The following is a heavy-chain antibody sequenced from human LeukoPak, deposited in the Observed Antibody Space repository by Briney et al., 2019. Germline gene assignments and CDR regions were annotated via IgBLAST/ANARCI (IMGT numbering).Heavy chain of an antibody. CDR3: ARETIVGAFYFDY. Sequence: SVKVSCKASGGTFSSYAISWVRQAPGQGLEGRGGIIPIFGIANYAQKFQGRVTITADKSTSTAYMELSSLRSEDTAVYYCARETIVGAFYFDYWGQGTLVTVSS. CDR1: GGTFSSYA. J-gene: IGHJ4*02. CDR2: IIPIFGIA. D-gene: IGHD1-26*01. V-gene: IGHV1-69*10.